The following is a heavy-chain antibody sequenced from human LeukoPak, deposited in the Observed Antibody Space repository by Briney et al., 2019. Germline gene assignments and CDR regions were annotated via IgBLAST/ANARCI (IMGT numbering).Heavy chain of an antibody. Sequence: GGSLRLSCEVSGFTVSGNYVSWVRQAPGKGLEWVSLISGDDTTYYADPVKGRFTISRDNSKNTVYLQMNTLRLEDRAVYYCARDVPPYSTTPWGLDVWGQGTTVTVSS. CDR2: ISGDDTT. CDR1: GFTVSGNY. CDR3: ARDVPPYSTTPWGLDV. J-gene: IGHJ6*02. V-gene: IGHV3-66*01. D-gene: IGHD2/OR15-2a*01.